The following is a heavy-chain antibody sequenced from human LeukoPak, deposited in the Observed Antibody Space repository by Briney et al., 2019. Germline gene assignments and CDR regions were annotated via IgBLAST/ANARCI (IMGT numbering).Heavy chain of an antibody. CDR2: IKSKSERGTT. J-gene: IGHJ4*02. CDR1: GFTFSNGW. D-gene: IGHD2-2*02. CDR3: TSNLYCSTSSCYTLDD. Sequence: GGSLRLSCAASGFTFSNGWMSWVRQAPGKGLEWVGRIKSKSERGTTDYAAPVKGRFTISRDGSTNTVYLHMNSLKTEDTAVYFCTSNLYCSTSSCYTLDDWDQGTLVAVSP. V-gene: IGHV3-15*01.